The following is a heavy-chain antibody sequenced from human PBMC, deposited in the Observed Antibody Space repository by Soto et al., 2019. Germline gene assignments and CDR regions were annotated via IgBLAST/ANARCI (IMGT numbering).Heavy chain of an antibody. CDR1: GFTFSSYA. CDR3: VKEVEVPPKYFDY. J-gene: IGHJ4*02. Sequence: GEPLRLSCSASGFTFSSYAMQWVRQAPGKGLEYVSAISRNGGSIYYADSVKGIFNISRDNSKNTLYLQMSSLRAEDTAVYYCVKEVEVPPKYFDYWGQGTLVTVSS. D-gene: IGHD3-10*01. V-gene: IGHV3-64D*08. CDR2: ISRNGGSI.